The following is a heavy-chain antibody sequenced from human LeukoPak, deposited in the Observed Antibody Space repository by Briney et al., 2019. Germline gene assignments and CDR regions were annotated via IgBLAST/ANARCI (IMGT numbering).Heavy chain of an antibody. CDR2: LTTDGRST. V-gene: IGHV3-74*01. Sequence: GGSLRLSCTASGFTFSSYWMHWVRQAPGKGLVWVSRLTTDGRSTSHADSVKGRFTISRDNAKNTLYLQMNSLEAEDTAVYYCARGGAVTLDYWGQGTLVTVSS. CDR1: GFTFSSYW. J-gene: IGHJ4*02. CDR3: ARGGAVTLDY. D-gene: IGHD1-26*01.